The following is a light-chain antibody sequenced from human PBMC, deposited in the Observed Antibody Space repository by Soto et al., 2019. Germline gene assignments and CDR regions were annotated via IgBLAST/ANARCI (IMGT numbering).Light chain of an antibody. V-gene: IGKV1-5*03. CDR2: KAS. CDR3: QQYYRYPLT. Sequence: DIQMTQSPSTLSASVGDRVTITCRATQSIDILLAWYQQKPGKAPNLLIYKASILQSGVPSRFSGSASGTEFTLTISSLQPDDFASYYCQQYYRYPLTFGQGTKVEIK. CDR1: QSIDIL. J-gene: IGKJ1*01.